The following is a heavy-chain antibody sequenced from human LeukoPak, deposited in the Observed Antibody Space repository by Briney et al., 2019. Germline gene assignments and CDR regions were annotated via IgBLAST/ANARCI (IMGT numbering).Heavy chain of an antibody. CDR2: ISSSGSTI. Sequence: AGGSLRLSCAASGFTFSSYEMNWVRQAPGKGLEWVSYISSSGSTIYYADSVKGRFTISRDNAKNSLYLQMNSLRAEDTAVYYCARETYDILTGYYALDYWGQGTLVTVSS. CDR1: GFTFSSYE. CDR3: ARETYDILTGYYALDY. D-gene: IGHD3-9*01. V-gene: IGHV3-48*03. J-gene: IGHJ4*02.